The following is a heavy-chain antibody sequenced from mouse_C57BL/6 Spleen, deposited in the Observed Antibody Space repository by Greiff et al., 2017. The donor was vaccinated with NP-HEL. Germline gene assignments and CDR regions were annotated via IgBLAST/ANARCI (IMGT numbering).Heavy chain of an antibody. CDR3: TRYDYCWYVDV. CDR1: GYTFTSYW. D-gene: IGHD2-4*01. J-gene: IGHJ1*01. CDR2: IYPGNSDT. V-gene: IGHV1-5*01. Sequence: VQLQQSGTVLVRPGASVKMSCKTSGYTFTSYWMHWVKQRPGQGLEWIGAIYPGNSDTSYNQKFKGKAKLTAVTSASTAYMELSSLTNEGSAGYYWTRYDYCWYVDVWGAGTTVTVSS.